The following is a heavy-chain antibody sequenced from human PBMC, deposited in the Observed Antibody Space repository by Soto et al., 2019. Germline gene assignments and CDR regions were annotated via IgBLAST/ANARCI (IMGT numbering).Heavy chain of an antibody. CDR2: IYWDDDK. CDR3: AHKSVYHYDFWSGSSPNFDI. CDR1: GFSLSTSGVG. Sequence: QITLKESGPTLVKPTQTLTLTCTFSGFSLSTSGVGVGWIRQPPGKALEWLALIYWDDDKRYSPSLKSRLTITKDTSKNQVVLTMTNMDPVDTATYYCAHKSVYHYDFWSGSSPNFDIWGQGTMVTVSS. J-gene: IGHJ3*02. V-gene: IGHV2-5*02. D-gene: IGHD3-3*01.